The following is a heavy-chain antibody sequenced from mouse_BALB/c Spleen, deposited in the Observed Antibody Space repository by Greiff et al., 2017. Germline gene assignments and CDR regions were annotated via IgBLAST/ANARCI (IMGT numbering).Heavy chain of an antibody. CDR2: ISYSGST. J-gene: IGHJ4*01. CDR1: GYSITSDYA. CDR3: AREEAWFYYAMDY. D-gene: IGHD2-2*01. Sequence: DVQLVESGPGLVKPSQSLSLTCTVTGYSITSDYAWNWIRQFPGNKLEWMGYISYSGSTSYNPSLKSRISITRDTSKNQFFLQLNSVTTEDTATYYCAREEAWFYYAMDYWGQGTSVTVSS. V-gene: IGHV3-2*02.